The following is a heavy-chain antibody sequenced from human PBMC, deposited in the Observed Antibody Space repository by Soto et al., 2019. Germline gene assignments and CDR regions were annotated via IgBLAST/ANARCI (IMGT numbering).Heavy chain of an antibody. CDR1: GFTFSSYA. CDR2: MSYDGSNK. V-gene: IGHV3-30-3*01. CDR3: AKQYYYDSSGYPYYFDY. Sequence: QVQLVESGGGVVQPGRSLRLSCAASGFTFSSYAMHWVRQAPGKGLEWVAVMSYDGSNKYYADTVKGRFTISRDNSKNTLYLQMNSLRAEDTAVYYCAKQYYYDSSGYPYYFDYWGQGTLVTVSS. D-gene: IGHD3-22*01. J-gene: IGHJ4*02.